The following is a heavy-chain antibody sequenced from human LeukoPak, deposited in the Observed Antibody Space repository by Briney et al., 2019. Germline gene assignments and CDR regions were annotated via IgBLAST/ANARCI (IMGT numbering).Heavy chain of an antibody. J-gene: IGHJ3*02. CDR1: GYTFTSYD. Sequence: ASVKVSCKASGYTFTSYDINWVRQATGQGLEWMGWMNPNSGNTGYAQKFQGRVTITRNTSISTAYMELSSLRSEDTAVYYCARGRSWQWLPPWRDAFDIWGQGTMVTVSS. D-gene: IGHD6-19*01. CDR2: MNPNSGNT. CDR3: ARGRSWQWLPPWRDAFDI. V-gene: IGHV1-8*03.